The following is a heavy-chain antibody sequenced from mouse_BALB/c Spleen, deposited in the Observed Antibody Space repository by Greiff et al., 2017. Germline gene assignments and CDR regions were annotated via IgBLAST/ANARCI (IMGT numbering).Heavy chain of an antibody. J-gene: IGHJ3*01. CDR1: GYTSTDYA. CDR2: ISTYNGNT. V-gene: IGHV1-67*01. D-gene: IGHD2-4*01. CDR3: AREGIYYDYDEAWFAC. Sequence: VQLQESGPEVVRPGFSVKISCKGSGYTSTDYAMHWVKQSHAKSLEWIGVISTYNGNTNYNQKFKGKATMTVDKSTSTAYMELARLTSEDSAIYYCAREGIYYDYDEAWFACGGGGTLVSVAA.